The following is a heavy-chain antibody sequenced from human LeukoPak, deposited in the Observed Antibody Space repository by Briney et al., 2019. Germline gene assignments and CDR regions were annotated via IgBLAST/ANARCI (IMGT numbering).Heavy chain of an antibody. D-gene: IGHD6-13*01. CDR1: GYTFTGYY. CDR3: ARDTSSSWPYYYYYYMDV. CDR2: INPNSGGT. Sequence: ASVKVSCKASGYTFTGYYMHWVRQAPGQGLEWMGRINPNSGGTNYAQKFQGRVTMTRDTSISTAYMELSRLRSDDTAVYYCARDTSSSWPYYYYYYMDVWGKGTTVTVSS. J-gene: IGHJ6*03. V-gene: IGHV1-2*06.